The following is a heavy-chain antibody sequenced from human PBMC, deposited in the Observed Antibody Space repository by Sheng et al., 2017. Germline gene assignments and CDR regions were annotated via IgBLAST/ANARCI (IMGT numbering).Heavy chain of an antibody. CDR2: ISYDGSNK. D-gene: IGHD3-3*01. CDR3: AREGQYYDFWSGYGSYYYYGMDV. Sequence: QVQLVESGGGVVKPGRSLRLSCAASGFTFSSYAMHWVRQAPGKGLEWVAVISYDGSNKYYADSVKGRFTISRDNSKNTLYLQMNSLRAEDTAVYYCAREGQYYDFWSGYGSYYYYGMDVWGQGTTVTV. V-gene: IGHV3-30*01. J-gene: IGHJ6*02. CDR1: GFTFSSYA.